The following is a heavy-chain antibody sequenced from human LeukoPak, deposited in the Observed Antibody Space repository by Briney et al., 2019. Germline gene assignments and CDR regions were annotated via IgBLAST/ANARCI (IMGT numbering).Heavy chain of an antibody. J-gene: IGHJ4*02. CDR3: ARDEEFGELLYYFDY. CDR2: INPNSGGT. D-gene: IGHD3-10*01. V-gene: IGHV1-2*02. Sequence: ASVKVSCKASGYTFTGYYMHWVRQAPGQGLEWMGWINPNSGGTNYAQKFQGRVTMTRDTSISTAYMELSRLRSDDTAVYYCARDEEFGELLYYFDYWGQGTLVTASS. CDR1: GYTFTGYY.